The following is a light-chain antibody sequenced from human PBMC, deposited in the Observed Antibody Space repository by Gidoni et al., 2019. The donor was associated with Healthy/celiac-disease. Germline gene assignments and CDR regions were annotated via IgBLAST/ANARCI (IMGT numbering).Light chain of an antibody. CDR1: KLGDKY. CDR3: QAWDSSTVV. Sequence: SYELTQPPSVSVSPRQTASITYSGDKLGDKYACWYQQKPGQSPVLVIYQDSKRPSGIPERFSGSNSGNTATLTISGTQAMDEAVYYCQAWDSSTVVFGGGTKLTVL. J-gene: IGLJ2*01. CDR2: QDS. V-gene: IGLV3-1*01.